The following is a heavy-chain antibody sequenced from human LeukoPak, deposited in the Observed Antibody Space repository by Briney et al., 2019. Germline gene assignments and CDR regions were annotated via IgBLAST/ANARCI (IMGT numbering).Heavy chain of an antibody. D-gene: IGHD3-10*01. Sequence: PSETLSLTCTVAGGSFSSNTYYWGWIRQPPGKGLEWIGSISYSESNYYNPSLKSRVTISVDTSKNQFSLELLSVAAADTAVYYCARHVGPDTRITMLRGVSFPRYNNWFDPWGQGTLVTVSS. V-gene: IGHV4-39*01. CDR3: ARHVGPDTRITMLRGVSFPRYNNWFDP. J-gene: IGHJ5*02. CDR1: GGSFSSNTYY. CDR2: ISYSESN.